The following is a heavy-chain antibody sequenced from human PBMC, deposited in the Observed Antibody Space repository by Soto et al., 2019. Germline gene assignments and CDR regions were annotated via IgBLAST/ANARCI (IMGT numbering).Heavy chain of an antibody. J-gene: IGHJ6*02. CDR2: IYDTGISGYTPST. CDR3: ARGEDAFFYYGLDV. CDR1: GGSITSSY. Sequence: TETVSGNCTVSGGSITSSYWSWIRRPPGKGLEWIAYIYDTGISGYTPSTSYNPSLKSRVTMSVDTSKSQFSLKLTSVTAADTAVYYCARGEDAFFYYGLDVWGQGITVTVSS. V-gene: IGHV4-59*01.